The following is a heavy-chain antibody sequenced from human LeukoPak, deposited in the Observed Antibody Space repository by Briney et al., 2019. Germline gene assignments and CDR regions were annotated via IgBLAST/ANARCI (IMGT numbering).Heavy chain of an antibody. CDR3: ARDGPVVLGVGPH. CDR1: GFTPSANY. V-gene: IGHV3-66*01. CDR2: IYSGGTT. J-gene: IGHJ4*02. D-gene: IGHD3-10*01. Sequence: RGSLRLSCAASGFTPSANYMSWVRQAPGKGLECVAVIYSGGTTYYADCVKGRFTISSDHSMTPLYLQMKSLGSETTAVYSVARDGPVVLGVGPHWAQGTLVTVSS.